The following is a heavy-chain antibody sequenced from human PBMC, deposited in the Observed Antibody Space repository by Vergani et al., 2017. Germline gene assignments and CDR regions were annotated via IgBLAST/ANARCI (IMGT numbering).Heavy chain of an antibody. CDR1: FDSIRNLY. D-gene: IGHD1-26*01. CDR3: AADRQWELSGYYYYYMDV. Sequence: QVQLQESGPGLVKSSETLSLTCSVSFDSIRNLYCNWIRQPPGKGLEWIGSIHYSENTNYNPSLKTRVTISVDTSKNQFSLTLTSVTAADTAVYYCAADRQWELSGYYYYYMDVWGKGTTVTVSS. CDR2: IHYSENT. V-gene: IGHV4-59*11. J-gene: IGHJ6*03.